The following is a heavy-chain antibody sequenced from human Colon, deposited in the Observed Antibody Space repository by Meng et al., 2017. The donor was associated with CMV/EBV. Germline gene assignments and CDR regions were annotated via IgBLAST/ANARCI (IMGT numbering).Heavy chain of an antibody. D-gene: IGHD1-1*01. V-gene: IGHV1-46*01. CDR1: RYTFSNQN. CDR3: ARDRSATWTFDY. CDR2: FDPSGDST. Sequence: SCKTSRYTFSNQNMHWVRQAPGQGLEWMGIFDPSGDSTNYAQKFQGRVTMTGDTSTSTVYMEMSTLRSEDTAVYYCARDRSATWTFDYWGQGTLVTVSS. J-gene: IGHJ4*02.